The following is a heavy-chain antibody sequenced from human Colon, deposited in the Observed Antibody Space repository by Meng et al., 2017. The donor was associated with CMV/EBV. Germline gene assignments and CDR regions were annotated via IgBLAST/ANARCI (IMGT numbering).Heavy chain of an antibody. D-gene: IGHD2-21*01. V-gene: IGHV3-7*01. CDR3: VRYANSQYGMDV. J-gene: IGHJ6*02. Sequence: GGSLRLSCAASGFTFTTFWMTWVRQAPGKGLEWVANIKEDGTGQWYADSVKGRFTISRDDAKKSVYLQMNSLRAEDTAVYYCVRYANSQYGMDVWGQGTTVTVSS. CDR2: IKEDGTGQ. CDR1: GFTFTTFW.